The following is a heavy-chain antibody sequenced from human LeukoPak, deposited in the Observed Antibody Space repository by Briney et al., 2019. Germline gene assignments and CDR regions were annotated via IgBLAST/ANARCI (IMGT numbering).Heavy chain of an antibody. CDR3: ARDLPYYDFWSGYSASYYYYGMDV. CDR1: GYTFTSCY. J-gene: IGHJ6*02. D-gene: IGHD3-3*01. CDR2: INPSGGST. Sequence: ASVKVSCKASGYTFTSCYMHWVRQAPGQGLEWMGIINPSGGSTSYAQKFQGRVTMTRDTSTSTVYMELSSLRSEDTAVYYCARDLPYYDFWSGYSASYYYYGMDVWGQGTTVTVSS. V-gene: IGHV1-46*01.